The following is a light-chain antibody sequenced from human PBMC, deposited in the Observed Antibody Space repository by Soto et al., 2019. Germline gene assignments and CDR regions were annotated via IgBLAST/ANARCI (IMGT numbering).Light chain of an antibody. CDR1: SSDVGSYNY. CDR3: SSYTSSSTV. Sequence: QSVLTQPASVSGSPGQSITISCTGTSSDVGSYNYVSWYQQHPGKAPKLMIYEGSNRPSGVSRRFSGSKSGNTASLTISGLQAEDEADYYCSSYTSSSTVFGTGTKLTVL. J-gene: IGLJ1*01. V-gene: IGLV2-14*01. CDR2: EGS.